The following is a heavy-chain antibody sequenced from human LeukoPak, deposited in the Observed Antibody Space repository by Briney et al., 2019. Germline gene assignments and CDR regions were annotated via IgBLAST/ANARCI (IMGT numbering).Heavy chain of an antibody. J-gene: IGHJ4*02. D-gene: IGHD6-19*01. CDR3: VRTTGWPDC. CDR2: INSDGSNT. Sequence: GGSLRLSCVASGCPFSSYWVHWVRQVPGKGLVWVSRINSDGSNTVYADSVKGRFTISRDNAKNTLYLQMNSLRAEDTAVYYCVRTTGWPDCWGQGTLVTVSS. V-gene: IGHV3-74*01. CDR1: GCPFSSYW.